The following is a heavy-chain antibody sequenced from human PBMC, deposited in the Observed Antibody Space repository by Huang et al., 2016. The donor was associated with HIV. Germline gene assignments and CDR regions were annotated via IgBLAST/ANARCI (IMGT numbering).Heavy chain of an antibody. J-gene: IGHJ6*03. CDR3: ARDTALPYYYDSSGHHYYYYYYMDV. V-gene: IGHV3-7*01. Sequence: EVQLVESGGGLVQPGGSLRLSCAASGFTFSNYWMSWVRQATGKGMEWVANIKQDGSEKDYVDSVKGRFTISRDNAKNSLYLQMNSLRAEDTAVYYCARDTALPYYYDSSGHHYYYYYYMDVWGEGTTVTVSS. CDR2: IKQDGSEK. D-gene: IGHD3-22*01. CDR1: GFTFSNYW.